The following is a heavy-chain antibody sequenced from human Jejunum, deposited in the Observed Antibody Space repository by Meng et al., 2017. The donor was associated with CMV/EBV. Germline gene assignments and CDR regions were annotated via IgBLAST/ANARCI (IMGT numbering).Heavy chain of an antibody. CDR2: IYRDGNT. J-gene: IGHJ4*02. V-gene: IGHV3-53*01. Sequence: LKISCAASGFNVSSNFMSWVRQAPGKGLEWVSVIYRDGNTYYADSVKGRFTISRDNSKNTLYLQMNSLRADDTAVYYCARLSDSWGQGTRVTVSS. CDR3: ARLSDS. CDR1: GFNVSSNF.